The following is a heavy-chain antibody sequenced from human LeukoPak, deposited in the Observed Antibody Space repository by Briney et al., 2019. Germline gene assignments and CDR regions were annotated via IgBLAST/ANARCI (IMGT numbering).Heavy chain of an antibody. CDR1: GGTFSSYT. CDR2: IIPILGIA. J-gene: IGHJ3*02. V-gene: IGHV1-69*02. Sequence: PVKVSCKASGGTFSSYTISWVRQAPGQGLEWRGRIIPILGIANYAQKFQGRVTITADKSTSTAYMELSSLRSDDTAVYYCATYCSSTSCFFDPYAFDIWGQGTMVTVSS. D-gene: IGHD2-2*01. CDR3: ATYCSSTSCFFDPYAFDI.